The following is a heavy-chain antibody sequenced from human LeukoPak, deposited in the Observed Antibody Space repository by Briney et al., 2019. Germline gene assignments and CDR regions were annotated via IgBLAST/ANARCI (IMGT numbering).Heavy chain of an antibody. V-gene: IGHV4-31*03. CDR1: GGSISSGGYY. J-gene: IGHJ4*02. Sequence: PSQTLSLTCTVSGGSISSGGYYWSWIRQHPGKGLEWIGYIYYSGSTYYNPSLKSRVTISVDTSKNQFSLKLSSVTAADTAVYYCARGGRRDGYLDYWGQGTLATVSS. CDR2: IYYSGST. CDR3: ARGGRRDGYLDY.